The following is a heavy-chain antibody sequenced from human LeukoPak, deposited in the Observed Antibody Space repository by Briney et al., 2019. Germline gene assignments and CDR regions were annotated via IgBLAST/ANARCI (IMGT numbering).Heavy chain of an antibody. Sequence: PSETLSLTCAVSGYSISSGYYWGWIRQPPGKGLEWIGSIYHSGSTYYNPSLKSRVTISVDTSKNQFSLKLSSVTAADTAVYYCAANVYYDFWSADCCYFDYWGQGTLVTVAS. CDR3: AANVYYDFWSADCCYFDY. CDR1: GYSISSGYY. J-gene: IGHJ4*02. V-gene: IGHV4-38-2*01. D-gene: IGHD3-3*01. CDR2: IYHSGST.